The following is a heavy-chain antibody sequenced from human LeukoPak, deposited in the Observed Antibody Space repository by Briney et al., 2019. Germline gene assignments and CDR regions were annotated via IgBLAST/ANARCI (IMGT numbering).Heavy chain of an antibody. Sequence: PGGSLRLSCAASGFTFSSYAMSWVRQAPGKGLEWVSAISGSGGSTYYADSVKGRFTISRDNSKNTLYLQMNSLRAEDTAVYYCAKDLRLGNSHDDYGAPGAPAEYFQHWGQGTLVTVSS. CDR2: ISGSGGST. J-gene: IGHJ1*01. CDR3: AKDLRLGNSHDDYGAPGAPAEYFQH. CDR1: GFTFSSYA. D-gene: IGHD4-17*01. V-gene: IGHV3-23*01.